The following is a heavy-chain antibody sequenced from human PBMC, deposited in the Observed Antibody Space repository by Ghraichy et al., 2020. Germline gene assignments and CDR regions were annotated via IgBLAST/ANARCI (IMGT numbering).Heavy chain of an antibody. J-gene: IGHJ4*02. D-gene: IGHD6-13*01. CDR3: AKGGTGYSSTWPIY. Sequence: GSLRLSCAASGFTFSSYTMSWVRQAPGKGLEWVSGLGGSGGSTYYADSVKGRFSISRDNSKNTLYLQMNSLRVEDTAVYYCAKGGTGYSSTWPIYWGQGTLVTVSS. CDR1: GFTFSSYT. V-gene: IGHV3-23*01. CDR2: LGGSGGST.